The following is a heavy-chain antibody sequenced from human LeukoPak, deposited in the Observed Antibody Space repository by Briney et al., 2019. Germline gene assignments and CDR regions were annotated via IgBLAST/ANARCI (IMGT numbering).Heavy chain of an antibody. J-gene: IGHJ4*02. Sequence: PGRSLRLSCAASGFTFSSYGMHWVRQAPGKGLEWVAVISYDGSNKYYADSVKGRFTISRDNSKNTLYLQMNSLRAEDTAAYYCAKARLRYFDWSNLDYWVQGTLVTVSS. CDR3: AKARLRYFDWSNLDY. CDR1: GFTFSSYG. D-gene: IGHD3-9*01. CDR2: ISYDGSNK. V-gene: IGHV3-30*18.